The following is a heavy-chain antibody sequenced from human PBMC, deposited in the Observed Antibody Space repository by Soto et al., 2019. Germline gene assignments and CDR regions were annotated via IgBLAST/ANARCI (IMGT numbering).Heavy chain of an antibody. D-gene: IGHD5-18*01. J-gene: IGHJ4*02. CDR1: AFTVSNYA. Sequence: QVQLVESGGGVVQPGRSLRLSCAASAFTVSNYAMHWVRQAPGKGPEWVAVIWYDGDNKYYADSVRGRFTISRDNSKNTLYLQMNSPRAEETAVYYCARDRDRYSYWLDYWGQGTLVTVSS. V-gene: IGHV3-33*01. CDR3: ARDRDRYSYWLDY. CDR2: IWYDGDNK.